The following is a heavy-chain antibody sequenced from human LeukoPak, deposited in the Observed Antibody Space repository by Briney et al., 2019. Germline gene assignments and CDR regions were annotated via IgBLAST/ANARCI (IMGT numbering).Heavy chain of an antibody. D-gene: IGHD1-26*01. CDR1: GYIFTGYY. V-gene: IGHV1-2*02. CDR2: INPNSGGT. CDR3: ARVGAFDAFDI. J-gene: IGHJ3*02. Sequence: ASVKVSCKASGYIFTGYYMHWVRQAPGHGLEWMGWINPNSGGTNYAQKFQGRVTMSGDTSISTAYMELSRLRSDDTAVYYCARVGAFDAFDIWGQGTMVTVSS.